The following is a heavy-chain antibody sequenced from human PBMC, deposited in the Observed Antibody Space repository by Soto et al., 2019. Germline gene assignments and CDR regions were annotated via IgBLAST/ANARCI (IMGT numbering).Heavy chain of an antibody. D-gene: IGHD3-16*02. CDR3: ARDPAAGSITFGGVIVIPNFDY. CDR2: IWYDGSNK. J-gene: IGHJ4*02. Sequence: GGSLRLSCAASGFTFSSYGMHWVRQAPGKGLEWVAVIWYDGSNKYYADSVKGRFTISRDNSKNTLDLQMNSLRAEDTAVYYCARDPAAGSITFGGVIVIPNFDYWGQGTLVTVSS. CDR1: GFTFSSYG. V-gene: IGHV3-33*01.